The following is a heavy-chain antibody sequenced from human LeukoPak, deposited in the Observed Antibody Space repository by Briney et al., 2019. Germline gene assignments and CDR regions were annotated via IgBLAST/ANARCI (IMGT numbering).Heavy chain of an antibody. CDR3: AKTDGNMIRGVIITCDY. D-gene: IGHD3-10*01. CDR2: ISGSGGST. J-gene: IGHJ4*02. CDR1: GFIFSSYA. Sequence: PGGSLRLSCAASGFIFSSYAMSWVRQAPGKGLEWVSVISGSGGSTHHADSVKGRFTISRDNSNNTLYMQMNSLRAEDTAVYYCAKTDGNMIRGVIITCDYWGQGTLVTVSS. V-gene: IGHV3-23*01.